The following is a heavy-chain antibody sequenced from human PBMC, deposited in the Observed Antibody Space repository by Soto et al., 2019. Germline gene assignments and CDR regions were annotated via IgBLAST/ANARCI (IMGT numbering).Heavy chain of an antibody. D-gene: IGHD6-19*01. CDR1: GGSFSGYY. CDR3: ARSREEWLVDAFDI. J-gene: IGHJ3*02. V-gene: IGHV4-34*01. Sequence: QVQVQQWGAGLLKSSETLSLTCAVYGGSFSGYYWSWIRQSPGKGLEWIGEVNPTGSTKYNPSLKRRVTISVDTSTNQFSLNLNSVTAADTALYYCARSREEWLVDAFDIWGQGTMVTVSS. CDR2: VNPTGST.